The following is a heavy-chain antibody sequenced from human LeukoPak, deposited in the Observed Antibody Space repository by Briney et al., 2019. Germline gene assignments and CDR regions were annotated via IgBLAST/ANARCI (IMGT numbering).Heavy chain of an antibody. D-gene: IGHD2-2*03. CDR1: GYTFTSYG. CDR3: AKDRMDPVNY. V-gene: IGHV3-23*01. CDR2: ITGSGDRT. J-gene: IGHJ4*02. Sequence: ASVKVSCKASGYTFTSYGISWVRQALGKGLEWVSAITGSGDRTYYADSVKGRFTISRDNSKNTLYLQMNSLRAEDTALYYCAKDRMDPVNYWGQGTLVTVSS.